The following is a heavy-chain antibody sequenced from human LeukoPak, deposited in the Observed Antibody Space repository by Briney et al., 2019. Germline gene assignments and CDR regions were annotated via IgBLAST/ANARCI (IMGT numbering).Heavy chain of an antibody. CDR3: ARRQDDSPLGY. CDR2: IYSSGST. D-gene: IGHD3-9*01. J-gene: IGHJ4*02. CDR1: GFTFSTNY. V-gene: IGHV3-53*01. Sequence: PGGSLRLSCAASGFTFSTNYMSWVRQAPGKGLEWVSVIYSSGSTYYADSVKGRFTISRGTSENTVYLQMNSLRADDTAVYYCARRQDDSPLGYWGQGTLVTVSS.